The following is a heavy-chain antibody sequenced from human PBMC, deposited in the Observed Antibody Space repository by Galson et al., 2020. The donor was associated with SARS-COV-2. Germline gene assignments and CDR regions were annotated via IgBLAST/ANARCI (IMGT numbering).Heavy chain of an antibody. CDR2: IKQDGSEK. CDR3: ARERQWESFYYYGSGSYYNN. J-gene: IGHJ4*02. CDR1: GFTFSSYW. Sequence: GGSLRLSCAASGFTFSSYWMSWVRQAPGKGLEWVANIKQDGSEKYYVDSVKGRFTISRDNAKNSLYLQMNSLRAEDTAVYYCARERQWESFYYYGSGSYYNNWGQGTLVTVSS. D-gene: IGHD3-10*01. V-gene: IGHV3-7*03.